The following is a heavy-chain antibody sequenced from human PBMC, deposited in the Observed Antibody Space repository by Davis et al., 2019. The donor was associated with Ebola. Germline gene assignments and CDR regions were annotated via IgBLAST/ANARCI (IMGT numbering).Heavy chain of an antibody. J-gene: IGHJ4*02. Sequence: GESLKISCAASGFTFSSYSMNWVRQAPGKGLEWVSYISSSSSTIYYADSVKGRFTISRDNSKNTLYLQMNSLRAEDTAVYYCAKDPPLEPFDYWGQGTLVTVSS. CDR2: ISSSSSTI. CDR3: AKDPPLEPFDY. CDR1: GFTFSSYS. D-gene: IGHD1-1*01. V-gene: IGHV3-48*01.